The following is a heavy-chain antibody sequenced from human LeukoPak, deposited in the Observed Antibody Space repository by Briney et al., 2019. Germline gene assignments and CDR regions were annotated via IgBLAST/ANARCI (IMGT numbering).Heavy chain of an antibody. D-gene: IGHD3-22*01. Sequence: ASVKVSCKASGYTFTSYDINWVRQATGQGLEWMGWMNPNSGNTGYAQKFQGRVTITRNTSISTAYMELSSLRSEDTAVYYCARIEDPYYYDSSGLDAFDIWGQGTMVTVSS. CDR1: GYTFTSYD. CDR2: MNPNSGNT. CDR3: ARIEDPYYYDSSGLDAFDI. V-gene: IGHV1-8*03. J-gene: IGHJ3*02.